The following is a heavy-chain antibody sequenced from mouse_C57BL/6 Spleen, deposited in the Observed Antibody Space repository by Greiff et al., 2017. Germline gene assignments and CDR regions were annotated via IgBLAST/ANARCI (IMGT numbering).Heavy chain of an antibody. Sequence: VQLQQSGAELVRPGASVKLSCKASGYTFTDYYINWVKQRPGQGLEWIARIYPGSGNTYYNEKFKGKATLTAEKSSSTAYMQLSSLTSEDSAVYFCARGAVVAYYFDYWGQGTTLTVSS. CDR3: ARGAVVAYYFDY. CDR2: IYPGSGNT. V-gene: IGHV1-76*01. J-gene: IGHJ2*01. CDR1: GYTFTDYY. D-gene: IGHD1-1*01.